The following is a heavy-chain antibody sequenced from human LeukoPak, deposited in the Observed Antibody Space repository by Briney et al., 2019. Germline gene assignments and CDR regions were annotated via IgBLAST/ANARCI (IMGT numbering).Heavy chain of an antibody. Sequence: GASVKVSCKASGYTFTSYYMHWVRQAPGQGLEWMGWINPHSGDRNYAHKFQGRVTMTRDTSISIAYMELSSLKSDDTAVYYCAREGGSSYGYAYHWGQGTLVTVSS. J-gene: IGHJ5*02. D-gene: IGHD5-18*01. CDR1: GYTFTSYY. CDR3: AREGGSSYGYAYH. CDR2: INPHSGDR. V-gene: IGHV1-2*07.